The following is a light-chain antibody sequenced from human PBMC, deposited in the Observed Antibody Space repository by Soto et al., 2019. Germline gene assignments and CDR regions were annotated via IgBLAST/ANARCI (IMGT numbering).Light chain of an antibody. CDR2: GAS. CDR3: QQYKNWPL. J-gene: IGKJ5*01. V-gene: IGKV3-15*01. CDR1: HSVNSH. Sequence: MMMTQSPATLSVSAGERVTLSCRTSHSVNSHVAWYQQKPGQAPRLLLYGASTRATGIPARFSGSGFGTEFTLTISSLQSEDFAVYYCQQYKNWPLFGQGTRPEIK.